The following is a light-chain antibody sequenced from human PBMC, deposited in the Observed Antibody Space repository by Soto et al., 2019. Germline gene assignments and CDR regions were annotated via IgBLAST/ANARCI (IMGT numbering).Light chain of an antibody. CDR3: SSYAGNNNLYV. Sequence: QSVLTQPPSASGSPGQSVTISCTGTSGDVGTYNYVSWYQQHPGKAPKLMIYEVNKRPAGVPDRFSGSKSGIMASLTVSGLQAEDEADYYCSSYAGNNNLYVFXTGTKGTVL. CDR1: SGDVGTYNY. J-gene: IGLJ1*01. CDR2: EVN. V-gene: IGLV2-8*01.